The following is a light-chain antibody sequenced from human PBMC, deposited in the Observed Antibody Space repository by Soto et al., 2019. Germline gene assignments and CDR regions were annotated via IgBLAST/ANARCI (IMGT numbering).Light chain of an antibody. J-gene: IGLJ2*01. CDR2: EVS. CDR3: SSYTPSSPVV. V-gene: IGLV2-14*01. Sequence: QSALPQPASVSGSPGQSITISCTGTSSDVGPYNYVSWYQQHPGKAPKVMIYEVSNRHSGVSNRFSGTKSVNTASLTISGLQAEDEADYYCSSYTPSSPVVFGGGTKLTVL. CDR1: SSDVGPYNY.